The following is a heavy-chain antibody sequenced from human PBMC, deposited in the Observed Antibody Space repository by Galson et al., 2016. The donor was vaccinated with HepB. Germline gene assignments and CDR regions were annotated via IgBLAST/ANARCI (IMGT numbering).Heavy chain of an antibody. CDR1: GGTFSNFA. CDR3: ARVGTQWLVGVRYYFDY. Sequence: SVKVSCKASGGTFSNFAISWLRQAPGQGLEWMGGITPLFGETNYAQKFQGRVTITADKSTSTAYMELSSLRSEDTAVYYCARVGTQWLVGVRYYFDYWGQGTLVTVSS. CDR2: ITPLFGET. D-gene: IGHD6-19*01. V-gene: IGHV1-69*06. J-gene: IGHJ4*02.